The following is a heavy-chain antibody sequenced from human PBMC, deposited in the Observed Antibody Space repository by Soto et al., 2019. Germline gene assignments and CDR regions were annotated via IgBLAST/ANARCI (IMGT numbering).Heavy chain of an antibody. CDR3: ARADDSSGPYFDY. D-gene: IGHD3-22*01. CDR1: GYTFTSYY. Sequence: QVQLVQSGAEVKKPGASVKVSCKASGYTFTSYYMHWVRQAPGQGLEWMGIINPSGGSTTYAQKLQGRVTMARDTSTSTDYRELSSLRSEDTAVYYWARADDSSGPYFDYCGQGNLFTVSA. J-gene: IGHJ4*02. V-gene: IGHV1-46*01. CDR2: INPSGGST.